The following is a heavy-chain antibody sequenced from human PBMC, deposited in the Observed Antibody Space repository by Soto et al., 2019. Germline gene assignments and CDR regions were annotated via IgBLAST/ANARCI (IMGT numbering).Heavy chain of an antibody. D-gene: IGHD7-27*01. CDR3: ARDQDSGVPGGYYFDY. Sequence: PSEILSLTCTVSGGSISSGGYYWSWIRQHPGKGLEWIGHIYYCGSTYYNPSLKSRVTISVDTSKNQFSLKLSSVTAADTAVYYCARDQDSGVPGGYYFDYWGQGTLVTVSS. J-gene: IGHJ4*02. V-gene: IGHV4-31*03. CDR2: IYYCGST. CDR1: GGSISSGGYY.